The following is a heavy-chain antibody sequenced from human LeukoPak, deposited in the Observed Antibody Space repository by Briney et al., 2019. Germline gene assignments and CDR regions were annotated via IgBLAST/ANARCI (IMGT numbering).Heavy chain of an antibody. CDR2: ISGSGGST. J-gene: IGHJ4*02. Sequence: PGGSLRLSCAASGFTFSSYAMSWVRQAPGKGLGWVSAISGSGGSTYYADSVKGRFTISRDNSKNTLYLQMNSLRAEDTAVYYCAKDLDYGGNAAAFDYWGQGTLVTVSS. CDR3: AKDLDYGGNAAAFDY. D-gene: IGHD4-17*01. CDR1: GFTFSSYA. V-gene: IGHV3-23*01.